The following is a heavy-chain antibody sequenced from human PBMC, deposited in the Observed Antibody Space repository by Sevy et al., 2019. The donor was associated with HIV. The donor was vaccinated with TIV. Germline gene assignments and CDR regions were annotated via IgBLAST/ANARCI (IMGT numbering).Heavy chain of an antibody. V-gene: IGHV3-23*01. D-gene: IGHD3-10*01. CDR2: ISITGGST. CDR1: GFTFSIYA. CDR3: AKDRVSGTYYTGDFDY. J-gene: IGHJ4*02. Sequence: GGSLRISCAASGFTFSIYAMSWVRQAPGKGLEWVSVISITGGSTYYADSVKGRFTISRDNSNNTLYLQMNTLRAEDTAVYYCAKDRVSGTYYTGDFDYRGQGTLVTVSS.